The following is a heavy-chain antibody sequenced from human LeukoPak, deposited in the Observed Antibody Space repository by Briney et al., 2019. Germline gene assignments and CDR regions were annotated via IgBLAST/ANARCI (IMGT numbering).Heavy chain of an antibody. CDR1: GGSFSGYY. CDR2: INHSGST. J-gene: IGHJ6*02. CDR3: ARNGKAPYYYYYYGMDV. V-gene: IGHV4-34*01. D-gene: IGHD1-14*01. Sequence: PSETLSLTCAVYGGSFSGYYWSWIRQPPGKGLEWIGEINHSGSTNYNPSLKSRVTISVDTSKNQFSLKLSSVTAAGTAVYYCARNGKAPYYYYYYGMDVWGQGTTVTVSS.